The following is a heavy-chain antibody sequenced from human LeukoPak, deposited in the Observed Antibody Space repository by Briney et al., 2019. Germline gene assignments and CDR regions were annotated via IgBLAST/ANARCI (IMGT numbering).Heavy chain of an antibody. CDR3: AKRGEVSTYYYFES. J-gene: IGHJ4*02. V-gene: IGHV3-23*01. CDR2: IGSAGGSI. D-gene: IGHD2/OR15-2a*01. CDR1: GFTFSNYW. Sequence: QTGGSLRLSCAASGFTFSNYWMNWVRQAPGKGLEWLSTIGSAGGSIFYADSVKGRFTISRDNSKSTLFLQMDSLRVEDTALYYCAKRGEVSTYYYFESWGQGALVTVSS.